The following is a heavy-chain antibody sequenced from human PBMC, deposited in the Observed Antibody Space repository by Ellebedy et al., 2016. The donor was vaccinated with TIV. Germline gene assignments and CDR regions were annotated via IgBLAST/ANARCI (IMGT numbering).Heavy chain of an antibody. CDR3: ARGHYFDSSGYYYYFDY. CDR2: INTNTGNP. J-gene: IGHJ4*02. CDR1: GYTFTSYA. V-gene: IGHV7-4-1*02. Sequence: ASVKVSCKASGYTFTSYAMNWVRQAPGQGLEWMGWINTNTGNPTYAQGFTGRFVFSLDTSVSTAYLQISSLKAEDTAVYYCARGHYFDSSGYYYYFDYWGQGTLVTVSS. D-gene: IGHD3-22*01.